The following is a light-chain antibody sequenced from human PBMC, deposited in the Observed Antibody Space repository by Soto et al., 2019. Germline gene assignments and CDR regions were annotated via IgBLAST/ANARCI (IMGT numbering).Light chain of an antibody. V-gene: IGKV1-39*01. J-gene: IGKJ5*01. Sequence: DIQMTQSPSSLSASVGDRLTITCRASRDISNSLAWYQQTPGKAPNLLIYDASRLQSGVPSRFSGSGGGTDFTLSISSVQPEDFATYFCQQSYMDPITFGQGTRLEIK. CDR1: RDISNS. CDR3: QQSYMDPIT. CDR2: DAS.